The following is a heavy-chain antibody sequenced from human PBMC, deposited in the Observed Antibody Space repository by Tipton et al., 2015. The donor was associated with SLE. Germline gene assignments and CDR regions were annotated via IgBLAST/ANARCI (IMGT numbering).Heavy chain of an antibody. J-gene: IGHJ4*02. CDR2: IYYSGST. CDR1: GGSISSHY. V-gene: IGHV4-59*11. CDR3: ARTNLGDCSSTSCYTSPWFDY. D-gene: IGHD2-2*02. Sequence: TLSLTCTVSGGSISSHYWSWIRQPPGKGLEWIGYIYYSGSTNYNPSLKSRVTISVDTSKNQFSLKLSSVTAADTAVYYCARTNLGDCSSTSCYTSPWFDYWGQGTLVTVSS.